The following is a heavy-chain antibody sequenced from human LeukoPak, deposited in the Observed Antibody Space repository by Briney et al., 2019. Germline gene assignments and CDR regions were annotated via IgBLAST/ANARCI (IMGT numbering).Heavy chain of an antibody. CDR2: ISYDGSNK. Sequence: PGGSLRLSCAASGFTFSSYAMHWVRQAPGKGLEWVAVISYDGSNKYYADSVKGRFTISRDNSKDTLYLQMNSLRAEDTAVYYCAKSMVRGVIIVHLPSDWGQGTLVTVSS. CDR1: GFTFSSYA. CDR3: AKSMVRGVIIVHLPSD. D-gene: IGHD3-10*01. J-gene: IGHJ4*02. V-gene: IGHV3-30*04.